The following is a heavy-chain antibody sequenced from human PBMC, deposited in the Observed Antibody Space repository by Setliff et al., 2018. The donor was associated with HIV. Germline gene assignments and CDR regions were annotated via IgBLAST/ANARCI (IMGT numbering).Heavy chain of an antibody. J-gene: IGHJ6*03. CDR1: GDSVTTPYY. CDR2: IYHSGAT. CDR3: ARHSPVTTEDYMDV. D-gene: IGHD4-17*01. Sequence: SETLSLTCTLSGDSVTTPYYWGWIRQPPGKGLGWVGSIYHSGATYFTPSLKSRVTLSVDTSKNQFFLRLTSVSAADTGLYFCARHSPVTTEDYMDVWGKGTTVTVSS. V-gene: IGHV4-38-2*02.